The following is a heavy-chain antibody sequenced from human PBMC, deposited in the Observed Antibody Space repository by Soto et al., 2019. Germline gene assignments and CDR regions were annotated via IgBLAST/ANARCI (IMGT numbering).Heavy chain of an antibody. CDR2: ISSSSSYT. D-gene: IGHD3-10*01. J-gene: IGHJ6*02. Sequence: GGSLRLSCAASGFTFSDYYMSWIRQAPGKGLEWVSYISSSSSYTNYADSVKGRFTISRDNAKNSLYLQMNSLRAEDTAVYYCARGHIWFGESKYYGMDVWGQGTTVTVSS. CDR1: GFTFSDYY. CDR3: ARGHIWFGESKYYGMDV. V-gene: IGHV3-11*06.